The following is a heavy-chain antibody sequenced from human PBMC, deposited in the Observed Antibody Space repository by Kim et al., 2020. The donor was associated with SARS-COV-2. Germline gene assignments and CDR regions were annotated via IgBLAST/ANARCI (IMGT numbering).Heavy chain of an antibody. CDR3: ARGRSYCSGGSCRDY. D-gene: IGHD2-15*01. V-gene: IGHV4-34*01. Sequence: SETLSLTCAVYGGSFSGYYWSWIRQPPGKGLEWIGEINHSGSTNYNPSLKSRVTISVDTSKNQFSLKLSSVTAADTAVYYCARGRSYCSGGSCRDYWGQG. CDR1: GGSFSGYY. J-gene: IGHJ4*02. CDR2: INHSGST.